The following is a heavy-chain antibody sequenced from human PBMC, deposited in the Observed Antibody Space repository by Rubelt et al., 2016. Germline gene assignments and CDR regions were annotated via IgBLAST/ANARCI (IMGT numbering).Heavy chain of an antibody. D-gene: IGHD6-19*01. CDR2: IYYSGST. Sequence: QVQLQESGPGLVKPSGTLSLTCAVSGGSISSSNWWSWVRQPPGKGLEWIGSIYYSGSTYYNPSLKLRVTISVDTSKNQCSLKLSSVTAADTAVYYCARRSIAVAGSFDYWGQGTLVTVSS. V-gene: IGHV4-4*02. J-gene: IGHJ4*02. CDR3: ARRSIAVAGSFDY. CDR1: GGSISSSNW.